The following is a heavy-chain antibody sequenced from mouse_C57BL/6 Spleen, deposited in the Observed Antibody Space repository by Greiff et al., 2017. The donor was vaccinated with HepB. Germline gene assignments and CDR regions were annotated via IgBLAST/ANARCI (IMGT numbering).Heavy chain of an antibody. CDR3: TSIYYDYDGAFDY. D-gene: IGHD2-4*01. CDR2: IDPENGDT. V-gene: IGHV14-4*01. CDR1: GFNIKDDY. J-gene: IGHJ2*01. Sequence: VHVKQSGAELVRPGASVKLSCTASGFNIKDDYMHWVKQRPEQGLEWIGWIDPENGDTEYASKFQGKATITADTSSNTAYLQLSSLTSEDTAVYYCTSIYYDYDGAFDYWGQGTTLTVSS.